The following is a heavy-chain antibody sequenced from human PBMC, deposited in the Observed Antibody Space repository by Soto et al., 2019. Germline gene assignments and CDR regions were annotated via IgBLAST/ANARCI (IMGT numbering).Heavy chain of an antibody. J-gene: IGHJ4*02. D-gene: IGHD6-19*01. Sequence: GASVKVSCKASGCTFTTSGVYWLRQAPGQGPEWMGWINVYNGNTMYAQNLQGRGTMTTDTSTNTAYLELRSLRSDDTAVYYCARARSLVAGYSALAYRGQGSLVTVSS. CDR2: INVYNGNT. V-gene: IGHV1-18*01. CDR1: GCTFTTSG. CDR3: ARARSLVAGYSALAY.